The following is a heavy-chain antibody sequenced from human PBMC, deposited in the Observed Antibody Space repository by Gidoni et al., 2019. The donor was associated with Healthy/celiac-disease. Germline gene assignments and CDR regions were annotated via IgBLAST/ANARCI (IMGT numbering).Heavy chain of an antibody. CDR3: AKDVYSGYDPHYYYYGMDV. Sequence: EVQLLESGGGLVQPGGSLRLSCAASGFTFSSYAISWVRQAPGKGLEWVSAISGIGGSTYYADSVKGRFTISRDNSKNTLYLQMNSLRAEDTAVYYCAKDVYSGYDPHYYYYGMDVWGQGTTVTVSS. CDR2: ISGIGGST. J-gene: IGHJ6*02. D-gene: IGHD5-12*01. CDR1: GFTFSSYA. V-gene: IGHV3-23*01.